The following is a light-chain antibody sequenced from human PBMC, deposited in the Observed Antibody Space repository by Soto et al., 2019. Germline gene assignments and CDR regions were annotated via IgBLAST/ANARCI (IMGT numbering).Light chain of an antibody. Sequence: EIVLTQSPGTLSLSPGERATLCCRASQIVSSTYLAWFQQKPGQAPRLLIYGASTRATGIPDRFSGSGSETDFTLTISGLEPEDFALYYCQQYGVTPPNTFGGGTKVEV. CDR2: GAS. V-gene: IGKV3-20*01. CDR1: QIVSSTY. J-gene: IGKJ4*01. CDR3: QQYGVTPPNT.